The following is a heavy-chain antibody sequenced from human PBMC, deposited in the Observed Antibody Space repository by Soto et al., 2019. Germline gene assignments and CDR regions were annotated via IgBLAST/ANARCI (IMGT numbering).Heavy chain of an antibody. CDR1: GYTFTGYY. Sequence: ASVKVSCKASGYTFTGYYMHWVRQAPGQGLEWMGWINPSSGGTNYAQKFQGRVTMTRDTSISTAYMELSRLRYDDTAVYYCARGDKWNYNGYYYYGIDVWGQGTTVTVYS. V-gene: IGHV1-2*02. CDR3: ARGDKWNYNGYYYYGIDV. D-gene: IGHD1-7*01. J-gene: IGHJ6*02. CDR2: INPSSGGT.